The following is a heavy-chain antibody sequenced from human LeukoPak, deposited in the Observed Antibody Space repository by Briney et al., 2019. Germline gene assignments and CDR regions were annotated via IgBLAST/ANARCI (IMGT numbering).Heavy chain of an antibody. CDR1: GYIFTSYY. D-gene: IGHD3-22*01. CDR3: ARPDSSGYQSGAFDI. J-gene: IGHJ3*02. Sequence: ASVKVSCKAFGYIFTSYYMHLVRQAPGQGLEWMGIINPSGDYTTYAQKFQGRVTMTRDTSTSTVYMELSSLRSEDTAVYYCARPDSSGYQSGAFDIWGQGTMVTVSS. V-gene: IGHV1-46*01. CDR2: INPSGDYT.